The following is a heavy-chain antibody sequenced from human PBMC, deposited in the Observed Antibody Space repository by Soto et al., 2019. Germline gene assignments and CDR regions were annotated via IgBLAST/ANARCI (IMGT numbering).Heavy chain of an antibody. Sequence: SETLSLTCTVSGGSISSGGYYWSWIRQHPGKGLEWIGYIYYSGSTYYNPSLKSRVTISVDTSKNQFSLKLSSVTAADTAVYYCARSNSGYVPFDYWGQGTLVTVSS. CDR3: ARSNSGYVPFDY. CDR1: GGSISSGGYY. CDR2: IYYSGST. V-gene: IGHV4-31*03. J-gene: IGHJ4*02. D-gene: IGHD5-12*01.